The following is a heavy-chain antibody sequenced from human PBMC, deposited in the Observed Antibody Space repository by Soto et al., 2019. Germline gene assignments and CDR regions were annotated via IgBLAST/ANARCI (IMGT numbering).Heavy chain of an antibody. V-gene: IGHV3-23*01. CDR1: GLTFSSYA. J-gene: IGHJ4*02. CDR3: AKASSRLAVAGMFDY. CDR2: ISGSGGST. Sequence: GGSLRLSCAASGLTFSSYAMNWLRQAPGKGLEWVSAISGSGGSTYHADSVKGRFTISRDNSKNTLYLQMNSLRPEDTAVYYWAKASSRLAVAGMFDYWGQGTLVTVSS. D-gene: IGHD6-19*01.